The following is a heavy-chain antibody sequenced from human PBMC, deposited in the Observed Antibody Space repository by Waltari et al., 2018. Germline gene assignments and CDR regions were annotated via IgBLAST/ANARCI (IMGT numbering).Heavy chain of an antibody. J-gene: IGHJ4*02. CDR1: GGSISSYY. CDR3: AGSLTGTEDY. Sequence: QVQLQESGPGLVKPSETLSLTCTVPGGSISSYYSSWIRQPPGKGLEWIGYIYYSGSTNYNPSLKSRVTISVDTSKNQFSLKLSSVTAADTAVYYCAGSLTGTEDYWGQGTLVTVSS. V-gene: IGHV4-59*01. D-gene: IGHD1-20*01. CDR2: IYYSGST.